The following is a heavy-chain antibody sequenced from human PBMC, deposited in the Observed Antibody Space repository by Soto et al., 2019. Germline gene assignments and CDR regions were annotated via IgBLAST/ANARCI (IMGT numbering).Heavy chain of an antibody. Sequence: GGSLRLXCAASGFTFSSYAMSWVRQAPGKGLEWVSAISGSGGSTYYADSVNGRFTISRDNSKNTLYLQMNSLRAEDTAVYYCAKVGYDFWSGWDYYYGMDVWGQGTTVTGSS. CDR1: GFTFSSYA. J-gene: IGHJ6*02. V-gene: IGHV3-23*01. D-gene: IGHD3-3*01. CDR2: ISGSGGST. CDR3: AKVGYDFWSGWDYYYGMDV.